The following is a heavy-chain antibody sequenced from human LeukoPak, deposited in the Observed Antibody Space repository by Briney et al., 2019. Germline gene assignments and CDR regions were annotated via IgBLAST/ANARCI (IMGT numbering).Heavy chain of an antibody. D-gene: IGHD3-10*01. CDR1: GFMFRNYW. V-gene: IGHV3-7*03. J-gene: IGHJ4*02. Sequence: GGPLRLSCVASGFMFRNYWMSWVRPVPGKGPEWVGGIKKDGSDKYYVGSVEGRFTISRDNAKNSLYLKMNTLRAEDMAVYYCARDSLIQYGSGSYWGFDYWGQGILVTVSS. CDR3: ARDSLIQYGSGSYWGFDY. CDR2: IKKDGSDK.